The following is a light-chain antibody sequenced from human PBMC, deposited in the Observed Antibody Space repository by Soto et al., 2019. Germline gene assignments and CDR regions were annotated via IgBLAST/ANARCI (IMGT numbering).Light chain of an antibody. J-gene: IGKJ3*01. Sequence: DIQMTQSPTSLSASVGDRVTITCRASQDIRNFVAWYQQKPGKAPKLLIYAASTLLSGVPSRFSGSGSGTYFTLTINSLQPEDVATYSCQKYSSVPVFGPGTKVEIK. CDR2: AAS. CDR3: QKYSSVPV. CDR1: QDIRNF. V-gene: IGKV1-27*01.